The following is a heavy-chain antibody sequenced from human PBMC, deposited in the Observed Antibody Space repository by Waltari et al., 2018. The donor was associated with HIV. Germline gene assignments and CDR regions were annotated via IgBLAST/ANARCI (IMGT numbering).Heavy chain of an antibody. D-gene: IGHD2-21*02. Sequence: EVQLVESGGGLVQPGGSLRLSCAASGFTVSGHYMSWVRQAPGKGLEWVSVIYSGGSTYYADSVKGRFTISRDKSKNTLYRQMNSLRAEDTAVYYCASIAYCGGDCYPRGMDVWGQGTTVTVSS. V-gene: IGHV3-66*01. CDR2: IYSGGST. J-gene: IGHJ6*02. CDR3: ASIAYCGGDCYPRGMDV. CDR1: GFTVSGHY.